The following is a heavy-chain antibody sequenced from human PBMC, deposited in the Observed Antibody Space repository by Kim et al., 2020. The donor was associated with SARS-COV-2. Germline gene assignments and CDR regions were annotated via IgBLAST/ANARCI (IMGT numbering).Heavy chain of an antibody. Sequence: ASVKVSCKASGYTFTSYGISWVRQAPGQGLEWMGWTSAYNGNTNYAQKLQGRVTMTTDTSTSTAYMELRSLRSDDTAVYYCARGRGITMIVPPGGWFDPWGQGTLVTVSS. CDR3: ARGRGITMIVPPGGWFDP. J-gene: IGHJ5*02. D-gene: IGHD3-22*01. CDR1: GYTFTSYG. CDR2: TSAYNGNT. V-gene: IGHV1-18*04.